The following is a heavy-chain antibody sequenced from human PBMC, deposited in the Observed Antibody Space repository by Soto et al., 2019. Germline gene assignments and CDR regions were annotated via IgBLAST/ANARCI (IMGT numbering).Heavy chain of an antibody. CDR1: GFTFSDYY. Sequence: QVQLVESGGGLVKPGGSLRLSCAASGFTFSDYYMSWIRQAPGKGLEWVSYISSSGSTIYYADAVKGRFTISRDNGKNSLYLQMNSLRAEDTAVYYGASYDFWSGLRYYWGQGTLVTVSS. J-gene: IGHJ4*02. CDR2: ISSSGSTI. D-gene: IGHD3-3*01. V-gene: IGHV3-11*01. CDR3: ASYDFWSGLRYY.